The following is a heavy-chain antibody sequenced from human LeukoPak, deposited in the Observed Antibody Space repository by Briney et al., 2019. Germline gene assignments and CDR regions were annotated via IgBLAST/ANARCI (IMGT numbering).Heavy chain of an antibody. CDR2: ISSSSSTI. CDR3: AKKGSSYGDLVSGPSDY. D-gene: IGHD4-17*01. Sequence: PGGSLRLSCAASGFTFSSYSMNWVRQAPGKGLEWVSYISSSSSTIYYADSVKGRITISRDNAKNSLYLQMNSLRAEDTAVYYCAKKGSSYGDLVSGPSDYWGQGTLVTVSS. CDR1: GFTFSSYS. J-gene: IGHJ4*02. V-gene: IGHV3-48*01.